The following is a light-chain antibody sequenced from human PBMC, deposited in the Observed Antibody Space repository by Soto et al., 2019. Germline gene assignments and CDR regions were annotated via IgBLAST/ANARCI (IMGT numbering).Light chain of an antibody. CDR2: GAS. Sequence: EIVLTQSPGTLSLSPGERATLSCRASQSVSSSFLAWYQQKPGQAPRLLIYGASDRATGIPDRFSGSGSGTDFTLTISRLEPEDFAVYYCQQYGSSPLTFGGGTEVDI. J-gene: IGKJ4*01. CDR1: QSVSSSF. V-gene: IGKV3-20*01. CDR3: QQYGSSPLT.